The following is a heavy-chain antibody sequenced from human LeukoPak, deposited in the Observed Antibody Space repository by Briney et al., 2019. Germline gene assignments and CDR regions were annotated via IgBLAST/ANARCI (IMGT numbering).Heavy chain of an antibody. CDR2: INPSGGST. Sequence: ASVKVSCKASGYTFTSYYMHWVRQAPGQGLEWMGIINPSGGSTSYAQKFQGRVTMTRDTSTSTVYMELSSLRSEDTAVYYCARVSMPRLRYFDWLSPDFDYWGQGTLVTVSS. D-gene: IGHD3-9*01. CDR1: GYTFTSYY. J-gene: IGHJ4*02. CDR3: ARVSMPRLRYFDWLSPDFDY. V-gene: IGHV1-46*01.